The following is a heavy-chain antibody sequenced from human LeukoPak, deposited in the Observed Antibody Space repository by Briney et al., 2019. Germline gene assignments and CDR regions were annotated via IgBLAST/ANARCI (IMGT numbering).Heavy chain of an antibody. CDR1: GGTFSSYA. D-gene: IGHD1-26*01. CDR3: ASDDSGSYPYYYYYMDV. V-gene: IGHV1-69*04. Sequence: SVKVSCKASGGTFSSYAISWVRQAPGQGLEWMGRIIPILGIANYAQKFQGRVTITADKSTSTAYMELSSLRSEDTAVYYCASDDSGSYPYYYYYMDVWGKGTTVTVSS. J-gene: IGHJ6*03. CDR2: IIPILGIA.